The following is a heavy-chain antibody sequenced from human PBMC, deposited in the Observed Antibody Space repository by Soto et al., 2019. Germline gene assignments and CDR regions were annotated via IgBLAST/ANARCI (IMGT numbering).Heavy chain of an antibody. Sequence: EVQLVESGGGLVQPGGSLRLSCAASGFTFSSYSMNWVRQAPGKGLEWVSYISSSSTTIYYADSVKGRFTISRDNAKNSLYLQMTSLRDEDTAVYYCAREGGLLNWFDTSGQGTLFTVSS. CDR2: ISSSSTTI. J-gene: IGHJ5*02. V-gene: IGHV3-48*02. CDR1: GFTFSSYS. CDR3: AREGGLLNWFDT.